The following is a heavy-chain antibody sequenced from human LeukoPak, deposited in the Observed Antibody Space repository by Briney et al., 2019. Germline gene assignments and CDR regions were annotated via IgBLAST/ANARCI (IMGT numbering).Heavy chain of an antibody. V-gene: IGHV4-4*02. J-gene: IGHJ6*02. CDR2: IYHSGST. D-gene: IGHD2-21*02. Sequence: SETLSLTCAVSGGSISSSNWWSWVRPPPGKGLEWIGEIYHSGSTNYNPSLKSRVTISVDKSKNRFSLKLSSVTAADTAVYYCASLTTRGGDWYYYGMDVWGQGTTVTVSS. CDR1: GGSISSSNW. CDR3: ASLTTRGGDWYYYGMDV.